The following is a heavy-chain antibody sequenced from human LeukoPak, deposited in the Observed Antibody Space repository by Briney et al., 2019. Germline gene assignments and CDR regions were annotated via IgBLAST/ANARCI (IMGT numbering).Heavy chain of an antibody. CDR1: GVTFSTNA. Sequence: LRPSCAAPGVTFSTNAMHWVHQDQSKGLEWVAVISFDGNNKYYADSVKGRFTISRDNSKNTLFLQMNSLRAEDTALYYCARDPTYSSSYYDFDYWGQGTLVTVSS. V-gene: IGHV3-30-3*01. J-gene: IGHJ4*02. CDR3: ARDPTYSSSYYDFDY. CDR2: ISFDGNNK. D-gene: IGHD6-13*01.